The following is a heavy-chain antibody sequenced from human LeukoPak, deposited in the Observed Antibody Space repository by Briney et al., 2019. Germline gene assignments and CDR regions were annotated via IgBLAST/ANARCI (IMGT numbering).Heavy chain of an antibody. CDR2: IYTRGST. J-gene: IGHJ4*02. CDR1: GVSISSYY. Sequence: SETLSLTCTVSGVSISSYYWSWIRQPPGKGLEWIGYIYTRGSTNYNPSLKSRVTISVDTSKNQFSLKLSSVTAADTAVYYCASPPGYWGQGTLVTVSS. CDR3: ASPPGY. V-gene: IGHV4-4*09.